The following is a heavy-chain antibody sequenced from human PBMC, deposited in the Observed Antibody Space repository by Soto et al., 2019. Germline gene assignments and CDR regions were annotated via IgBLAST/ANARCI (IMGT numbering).Heavy chain of an antibody. CDR3: ARVSKDASGYYYGAFDI. J-gene: IGHJ3*02. D-gene: IGHD3-22*01. Sequence: QVQLQESGPGLVKPSGTLSLTCGVSGDSITSTSYWSWVRQPPGKGLEWIGEIYHSGGTNSNPSLKSRVTMPVDKSKNQFSLRLSSVTAAATALYYCARVSKDASGYYYGAFDIWGQGTMVTVSS. V-gene: IGHV4-4*02. CDR2: IYHSGGT. CDR1: GDSITSTSY.